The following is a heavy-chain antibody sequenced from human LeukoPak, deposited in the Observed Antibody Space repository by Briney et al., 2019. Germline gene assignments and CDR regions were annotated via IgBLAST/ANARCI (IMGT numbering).Heavy chain of an antibody. V-gene: IGHV3-74*01. CDR3: ARARYSSSWGPVSF. CDR2: INSDGSST. Sequence: GGSLRLSCAAAGFTFSSYWMHWVRQAPGKGLVWVSRINSDGSSTSYAVSVKGRFTISRDNAKNTLYLQMNSLRAEDTAVYYCARARYSSSWGPVSFWGQGTLVTVSS. CDR1: GFTFSSYW. D-gene: IGHD6-13*01. J-gene: IGHJ4*02.